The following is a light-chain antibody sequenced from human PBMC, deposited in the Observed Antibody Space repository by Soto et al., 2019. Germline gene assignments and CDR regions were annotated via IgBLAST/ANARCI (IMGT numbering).Light chain of an antibody. V-gene: IGKV1-5*03. CDR3: QQYNTVPWT. CDR2: KAS. Sequence: DIQVTQSPSTLSASVGDRVTITCRASQSISSWLAWYQQKPGKAPKALIYKASSIESGVPSRFSGSESGTEFTLTSSSLQPDDFATYYCQQYNTVPWTFGQGAKVEVK. J-gene: IGKJ1*01. CDR1: QSISSW.